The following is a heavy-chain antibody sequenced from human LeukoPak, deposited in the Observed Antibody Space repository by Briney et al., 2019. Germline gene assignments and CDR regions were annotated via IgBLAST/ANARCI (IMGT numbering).Heavy chain of an antibody. D-gene: IGHD2-15*01. CDR3: VGGYDY. CDR1: GFSFSVYY. V-gene: IGHV3-72*01. CDR2: SINEENRYST. Sequence: GGSLRLSCAASGFSFSVYYMAWVRQAPGEGLEWGGLSINEENRYSTEYGASVKGRVTISRDDSKNLMYLEMKSLKSEDTAVYYCVGGYDYWGQGTLVTVSS. J-gene: IGHJ4*02.